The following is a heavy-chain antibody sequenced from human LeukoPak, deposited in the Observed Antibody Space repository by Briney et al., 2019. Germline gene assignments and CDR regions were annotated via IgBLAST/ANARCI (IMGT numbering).Heavy chain of an antibody. Sequence: PGGSLRLSCAASGFTFSDYYMSWIRQAPGKGLEWVSYISSSGSTIYYADSVKGRFTISRDNAKNSLYLQMNSLRAEDTAVHYCARDPAPPPQLVFPDWGQGTLVTVSS. D-gene: IGHD6-6*01. CDR3: ARDPAPPPQLVFPD. J-gene: IGHJ4*02. CDR1: GFTFSDYY. V-gene: IGHV3-11*01. CDR2: ISSSGSTI.